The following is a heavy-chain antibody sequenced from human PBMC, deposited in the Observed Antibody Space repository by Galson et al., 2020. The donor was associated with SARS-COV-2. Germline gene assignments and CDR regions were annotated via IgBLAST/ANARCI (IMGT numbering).Heavy chain of an antibody. CDR3: ARTSGGTDAFDI. V-gene: IGHV4-31*11. J-gene: IGHJ3*02. D-gene: IGHD1-1*01. Sequence: SETLSLTCAVYGGSFSGYYWTWIRQHPGKGLEWIGYIYYSGSTYYNPSLKSRVTISVDTSKNQFSLKLSSVTAADTAVYYCARTSGGTDAFDIWGQGTMVTVSS. CDR1: GGSFSGYY. CDR2: IYYSGST.